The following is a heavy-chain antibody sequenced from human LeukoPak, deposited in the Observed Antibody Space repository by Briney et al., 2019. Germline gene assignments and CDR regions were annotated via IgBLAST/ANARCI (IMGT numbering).Heavy chain of an antibody. D-gene: IGHD3-9*01. CDR1: GYTFTGYY. CDR2: INPNSGGT. J-gene: IGHJ4*02. Sequence: ASVKVSCKASGYTFTGYYMHWVRQAPGQGLEWMGWINPNSGGTNYAQKFQGRVTMTRGTSISTAYMELSRLRSDDTAVYYCARAYYDILTGYENFDYWGQGTLVTVSS. CDR3: ARAYYDILTGYENFDY. V-gene: IGHV1-2*02.